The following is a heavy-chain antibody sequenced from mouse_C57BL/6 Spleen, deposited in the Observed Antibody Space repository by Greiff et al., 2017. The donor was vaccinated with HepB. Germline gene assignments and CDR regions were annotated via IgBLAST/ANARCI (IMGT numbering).Heavy chain of an antibody. D-gene: IGHD4-1*01. Sequence: EVQRVESGGGLVKPGGSLKLSCAASGFTFSSYAMSWVRQTPEKRLEWVATISDGGSYTYYPDNVKGRFTISRDNAKNNLYLQMSHLKSEDTAMYYCARDRAGTHYYAMDYWGQGTSVTVSS. CDR1: GFTFSSYA. CDR3: ARDRAGTHYYAMDY. CDR2: ISDGGSYT. V-gene: IGHV5-4*01. J-gene: IGHJ4*01.